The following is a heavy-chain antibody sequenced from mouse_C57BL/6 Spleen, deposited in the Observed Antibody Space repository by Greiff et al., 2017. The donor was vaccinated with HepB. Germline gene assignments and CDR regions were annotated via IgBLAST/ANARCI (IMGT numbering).Heavy chain of an antibody. J-gene: IGHJ4*01. CDR3: ARGGYDRAMDY. D-gene: IGHD2-2*01. CDR1: GYTFTNYW. Sequence: QVQLQQSGAELVRPGTSVKMSCKASGYTFTNYWIGWAKQRPGYGLEWIGDIYPGGGYTNYNEKFKGKATLTADKSSSTAYMQFSSLTSEDSAIYYCARGGYDRAMDYWGQGTSVTVSS. CDR2: IYPGGGYT. V-gene: IGHV1-63*01.